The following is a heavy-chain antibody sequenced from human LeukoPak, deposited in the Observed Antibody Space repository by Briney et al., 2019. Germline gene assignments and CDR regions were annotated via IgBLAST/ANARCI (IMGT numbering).Heavy chain of an antibody. CDR1: GGTFSSYA. J-gene: IGHJ2*01. Sequence: ASVKVSCKASGGTFSSYAISWVRQAPGQGLEWMGEIIPIFGTANYAQKFQGRVTMTEDTSTDTAYMELSSLRSEDTAVYYCATSRSYLVPWHFDLWGRGTLVTVSS. CDR2: IIPIFGTA. V-gene: IGHV1-69*06. CDR3: ATSRSYLVPWHFDL. D-gene: IGHD1-26*01.